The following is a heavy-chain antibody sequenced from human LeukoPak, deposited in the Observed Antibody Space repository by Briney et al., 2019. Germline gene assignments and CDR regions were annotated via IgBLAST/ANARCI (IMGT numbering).Heavy chain of an antibody. D-gene: IGHD6-13*01. CDR1: GFTFSSYG. Sequence: QPGRSLRLSCAASGFTFSSYGMHWVRQAPGKELEWVAVISHDGSNKYYADSVKGRFTISRDNSKNTLYLQMNSLRPEDTAMYYCAKQQVARYYGMDVWGQGTTVTASS. V-gene: IGHV3-30*18. J-gene: IGHJ6*02. CDR3: AKQQVARYYGMDV. CDR2: ISHDGSNK.